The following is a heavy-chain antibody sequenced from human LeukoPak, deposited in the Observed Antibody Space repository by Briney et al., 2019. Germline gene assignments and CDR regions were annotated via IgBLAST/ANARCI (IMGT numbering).Heavy chain of an antibody. Sequence: ASVKVSCTASGYTFTSYGISWVRQAPGQGLEWMGGISAYNGNTNYAQKLQGRVTMTTDTSTSTAYMELRSLRSDDTAVYYCARDNSITMVRGVIIPPHYFDYWGQGTLVTVSS. CDR3: ARDNSITMVRGVIIPPHYFDY. D-gene: IGHD3-10*01. J-gene: IGHJ4*02. V-gene: IGHV1-18*01. CDR1: GYTFTSYG. CDR2: ISAYNGNT.